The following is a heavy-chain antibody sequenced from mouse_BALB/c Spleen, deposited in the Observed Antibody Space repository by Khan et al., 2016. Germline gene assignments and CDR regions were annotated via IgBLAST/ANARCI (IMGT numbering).Heavy chain of an antibody. CDR1: GDSITNGY. D-gene: IGHD1-1*01. CDR2: ISYSDST. V-gene: IGHV3-8*02. CDR3: SRSAGSSFAY. J-gene: IGHJ3*01. Sequence: EVQLQESGPSLVKPSQTLSLTCSVTGDSITNGYWNWIRKFPGNKLDYMGYISYSDSTYYNPSLKSRISITRDTSNNQYYLQLNSVTAEDRAKYYCSRSAGSSFAYWGQGTLVTVSA.